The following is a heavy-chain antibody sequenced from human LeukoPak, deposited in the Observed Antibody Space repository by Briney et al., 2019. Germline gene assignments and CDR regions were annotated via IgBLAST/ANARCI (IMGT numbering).Heavy chain of an antibody. D-gene: IGHD6-19*01. CDR3: GSSTRYSSGWYS. J-gene: IGHJ4*02. V-gene: IGHV1-2*02. CDR1: GYTFTGYY. CDR2: INPNSGGT. Sequence: ASVKVSCKASGYTFTGYYMHWVRQAPGQGLGWMGWINPNSGGTNYAQKFQGRVTMTRDTSISTAYMEMSRLRSDDTAVYYCGSSTRYSSGWYSWGQGTLVTVSS.